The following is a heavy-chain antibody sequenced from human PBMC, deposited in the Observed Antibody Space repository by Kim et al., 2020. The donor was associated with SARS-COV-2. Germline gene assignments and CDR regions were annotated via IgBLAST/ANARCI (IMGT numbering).Heavy chain of an antibody. D-gene: IGHD4-17*01. Sequence: SETLSLTCAVYGGSFSGYYWSWIRQPPGKGLEWIGEINHSGSTNYNPSLKSRVTISVDTSKNQFSLKLSSVTAADTAVYYCARDYGDYESFDYWGQGTLVTVSS. J-gene: IGHJ4*02. V-gene: IGHV4-34*01. CDR2: INHSGST. CDR3: ARDYGDYESFDY. CDR1: GGSFSGYY.